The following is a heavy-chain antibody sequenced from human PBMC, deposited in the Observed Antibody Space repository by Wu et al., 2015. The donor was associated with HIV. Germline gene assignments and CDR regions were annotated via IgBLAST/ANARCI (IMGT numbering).Heavy chain of an antibody. D-gene: IGHD3-22*01. CDR1: GYTFTSYG. CDR3: ARDHPDSSGYYLLDYYYGMDV. V-gene: IGHV1-18*01. CDR2: ISAYNGNT. J-gene: IGHJ6*02. Sequence: QVQLVQSGAEVKKPGASVKVSCKASGYTFTSYGISWVRQAPGQGLEWMGWISAYNGNTNYAQKLQGRVTMTTDTSTSTAYMELRSLRSDDTAVYYCARDHPDSSGYYLLDYYYGMDVWGQGDHGHRSP.